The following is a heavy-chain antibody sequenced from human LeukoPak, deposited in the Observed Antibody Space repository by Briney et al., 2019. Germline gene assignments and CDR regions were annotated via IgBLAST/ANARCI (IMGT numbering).Heavy chain of an antibody. V-gene: IGHV3-23*01. CDR2: ISDSGRDT. J-gene: IGHJ4*02. Sequence: GGSLRLSCAASGFSFRSFAMSWVRQAPGKGLEWLAGISDSGRDTRYADSVKGRFTISRDNSRDTLYLQVNNLRDDDSAIYYCATKYSGLTPFYYWGQGTLVTVSS. D-gene: IGHD2-21*01. CDR1: GFSFRSFA. CDR3: ATKYSGLTPFYY.